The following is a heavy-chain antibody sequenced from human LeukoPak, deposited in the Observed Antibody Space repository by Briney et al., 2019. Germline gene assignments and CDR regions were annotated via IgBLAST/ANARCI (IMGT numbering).Heavy chain of an antibody. J-gene: IGHJ4*02. CDR2: IYYSGST. CDR3: ARGGEPLAQTYYFDY. CDR1: GGSISGYY. D-gene: IGHD1-14*01. Sequence: SETLSLTCTVSGGSISGYYWSWIRQPPGRGLEWIGYIYYSGSTNYNPSLKSRVTISVDTSKNQFSLKLSSVTAADTAVYYCARGGEPLAQTYYFDYWGQGTLVTVSS. V-gene: IGHV4-59*01.